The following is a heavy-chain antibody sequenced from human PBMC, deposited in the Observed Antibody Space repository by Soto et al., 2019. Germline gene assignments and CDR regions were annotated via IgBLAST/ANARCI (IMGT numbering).Heavy chain of an antibody. CDR3: TKAGYCSGGSCHVAFDI. D-gene: IGHD2-15*01. J-gene: IGHJ3*02. Sequence: EVQLVESGGGLVQPGGSLRLSCADSGFPFSNYAMSWVRQAPGKGLEWVSSISGSGDNTYYADSVKGRFTISRDNSKNTLYLQMNSLRAEDTAVYYCTKAGYCSGGSCHVAFDIWGQVTMVTVSS. CDR1: GFPFSNYA. CDR2: ISGSGDNT. V-gene: IGHV3-23*04.